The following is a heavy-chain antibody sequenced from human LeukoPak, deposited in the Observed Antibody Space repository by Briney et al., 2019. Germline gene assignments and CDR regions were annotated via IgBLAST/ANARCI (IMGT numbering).Heavy chain of an antibody. J-gene: IGHJ4*02. CDR3: ARHSGGFGESIFGY. Sequence: SETLSLTCTVSGGSISSSSYYWGWIRQPPGKGLEWIGSIYYSGSTYYNPSLKSRVTISVDTSKNQFSLKLSSVTAADTAAYYCARHSGGFGESIFGYWGQGTLVTVSS. CDR1: GGSISSSSYY. CDR2: IYYSGST. D-gene: IGHD3-10*01. V-gene: IGHV4-39*01.